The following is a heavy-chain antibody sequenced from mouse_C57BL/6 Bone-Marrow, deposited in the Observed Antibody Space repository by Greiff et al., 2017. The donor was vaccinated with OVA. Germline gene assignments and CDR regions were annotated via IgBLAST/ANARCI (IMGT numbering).Heavy chain of an antibody. CDR1: GYTFTSHW. J-gene: IGHJ1*03. V-gene: IGHV1-61*01. CDR2: IYPSDSET. CDR3: ASFGDGYYVDWYFDV. D-gene: IGHD2-3*01. Sequence: QVQLQQPGAELVRPGSSVKLSCKASGYTFTSHWMDWVKQRPGQGLEWIGNIYPSDSETHYNQKFKDKATLTVDKSSSTAYMQLSSLTSEDSAVYYCASFGDGYYVDWYFDVWGTGTTVTVSS.